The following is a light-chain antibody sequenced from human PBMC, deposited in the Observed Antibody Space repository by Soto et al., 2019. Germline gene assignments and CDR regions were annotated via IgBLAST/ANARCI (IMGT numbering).Light chain of an antibody. V-gene: IGKV3-11*01. CDR2: DTS. CDR1: QFLSSY. Sequence: EVVLTQSPATLSLAAGESATLSYRAGQFLSSYLAWYQQKPGQPPRLLIYDTSNRATGIPARFSGSRSGTDFTLTISSLEPEDFGVYFCHQRNKFGQGTRLEIK. CDR3: HQRNK. J-gene: IGKJ5*01.